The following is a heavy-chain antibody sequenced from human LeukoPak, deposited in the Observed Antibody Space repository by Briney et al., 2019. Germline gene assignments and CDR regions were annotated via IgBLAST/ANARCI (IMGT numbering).Heavy chain of an antibody. CDR1: GYTFTIYG. Sequence: ASGKVSCKGAGYTFTIYGISWVRQAPGQGMEGKGGIIPMFGTANYAQKFQGRVTITADESTSTAYMELSSLRSEDTAVYYCARELSGYSYGYDAFDIWGQGTMVTVSS. J-gene: IGHJ3*02. D-gene: IGHD5-18*01. CDR2: IIPMFGTA. V-gene: IGHV1-69*13. CDR3: ARELSGYSYGYDAFDI.